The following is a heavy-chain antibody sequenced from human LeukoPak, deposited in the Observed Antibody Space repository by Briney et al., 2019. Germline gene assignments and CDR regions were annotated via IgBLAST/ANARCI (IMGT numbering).Heavy chain of an antibody. Sequence: GGSLRLSCAASGFTFSSYTMTWVRQAPGKGLEWVSSFRTSGANIYGAASVKGRFTISRDNAKNSLYLQMNSLRAEDTAVYYCAREPPRTDTSNNYFDYWGQGTLVTVSS. J-gene: IGHJ4*02. CDR1: GFTFSSYT. V-gene: IGHV3-21*01. CDR2: FRTSGANI. CDR3: AREPPRTDTSNNYFDY. D-gene: IGHD2-2*01.